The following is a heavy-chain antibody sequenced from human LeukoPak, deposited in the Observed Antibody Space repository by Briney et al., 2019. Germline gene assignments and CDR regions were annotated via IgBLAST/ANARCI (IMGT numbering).Heavy chain of an antibody. D-gene: IGHD3-16*01. CDR1: GFTFSTFA. CDR2: ISFSGSTI. CDR3: VRGMGGGVSNFDY. J-gene: IGHJ4*02. V-gene: IGHV3-48*04. Sequence: GGSLRLSCAASGFTFSTFAMHWIRQAPGKGLDWVSYISFSGSTIYYADSVKGRFIISRDTAKNSLYLQMNSLRAEDTAVYYCVRGMGGGVSNFDYWGQGTLVTVSS.